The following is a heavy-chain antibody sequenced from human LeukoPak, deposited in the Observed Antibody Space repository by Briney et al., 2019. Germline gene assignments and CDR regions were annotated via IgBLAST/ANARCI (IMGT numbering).Heavy chain of an antibody. D-gene: IGHD4-17*01. CDR3: ARGTTVSNFDY. J-gene: IGHJ4*02. V-gene: IGHV1-46*01. Sequence: KFQGRVTMTRDTSTSTVYMELSSLRSEDTAVYYCARGTTVSNFDYWGQGTLVTVSS.